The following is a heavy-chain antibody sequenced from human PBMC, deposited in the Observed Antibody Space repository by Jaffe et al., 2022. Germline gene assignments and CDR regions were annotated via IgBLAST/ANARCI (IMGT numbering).Heavy chain of an antibody. CDR3: ARASWGGCSGTNCHGVFVS. J-gene: IGHJ4*02. CDR1: GFTFDVYA. D-gene: IGHD2-2*01. Sequence: EVQLVESGGGLVQPGRSLRLSCVASGFTFDVYAMHWVRQAPGKGLEWVSGLTGDSGSIGYADSVQGRFTISRDNAKSSLYLQMNSLRADDTALYYCARASWGGCSGTNCHGVFVSWGQGTVVAVSS. CDR2: LTGDSGSI. V-gene: IGHV3-9*01.